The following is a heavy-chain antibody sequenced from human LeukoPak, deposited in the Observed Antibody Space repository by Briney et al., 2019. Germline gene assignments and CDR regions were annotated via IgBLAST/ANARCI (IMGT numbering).Heavy chain of an antibody. D-gene: IGHD5-18*01. CDR1: GFTFSSYS. V-gene: IGHV3-21*01. J-gene: IGHJ2*01. CDR3: ARLPSPVDTAMVPHWYFDL. Sequence: GGSLRLSCAASGFTFSSYSMNWVRQAPGKGLEWVSSISSSSSYIYYADSVKGRFTISRDNAKNSLYLQMNSLRAEDTAVYYCARLPSPVDTAMVPHWYFDLWGRGTLVTVSS. CDR2: ISSSSSYI.